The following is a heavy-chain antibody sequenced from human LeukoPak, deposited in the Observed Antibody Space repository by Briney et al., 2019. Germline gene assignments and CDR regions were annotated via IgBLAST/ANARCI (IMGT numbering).Heavy chain of an antibody. D-gene: IGHD1-1*01. Sequence: ASVKVSCKTSGYTFTDYHLHWVRQAPGKGLEWIGWINPKSDHTNYAEKFQGRVTMTRDTSISTVYMDLSRLTSDDTAVCSCARDGGNWYVGYWGQGTLVTVSS. CDR1: GYTFTDYH. J-gene: IGHJ4*02. CDR3: ARDGGNWYVGY. CDR2: INPKSDHT. V-gene: IGHV1-2*02.